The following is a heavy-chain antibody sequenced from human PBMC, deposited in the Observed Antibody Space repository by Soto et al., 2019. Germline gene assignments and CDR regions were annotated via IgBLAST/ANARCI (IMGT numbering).Heavy chain of an antibody. D-gene: IGHD5-12*01. CDR1: GFTFSSYA. CDR3: AKVQKLKMATTKTPPFFDY. CDR2: ISGSGGST. J-gene: IGHJ4*02. Sequence: EVQLLESGGGLVQPGGSLRLSCAASGFTFSSYAMSWVRQAPGKGLEWVSAISGSGGSTYYADSVKGRFTISRDNSKNTLSLQMNSLRAEDTAVYYCAKVQKLKMATTKTPPFFDYWGQGTLVTVSS. V-gene: IGHV3-23*01.